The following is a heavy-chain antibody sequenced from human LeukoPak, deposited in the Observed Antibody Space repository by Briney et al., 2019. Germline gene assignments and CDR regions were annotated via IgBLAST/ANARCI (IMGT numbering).Heavy chain of an antibody. V-gene: IGHV3-9*01. Sequence: SLRLSCAASGFTFSSYAMHWVRQAPGKGLEWVSGISWNSGSIGYADSVKGRFTISRDNAKNSLYLQMNSLRAEDTALYYCAKHDYGDNYFDYWGQGTLVTVSS. CDR3: AKHDYGDNYFDY. CDR1: GFTFSSYA. CDR2: ISWNSGSI. J-gene: IGHJ4*02. D-gene: IGHD4-17*01.